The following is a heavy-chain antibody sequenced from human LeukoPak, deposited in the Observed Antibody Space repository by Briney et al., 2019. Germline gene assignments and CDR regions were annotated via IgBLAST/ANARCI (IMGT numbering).Heavy chain of an antibody. CDR3: ARQRVMITFGGVIVHGAFDI. V-gene: IGHV4-34*01. Sequence: SETLSLTCTVSGGSIRSSFWSWIRQPPGKGLEWIGEINHSGSTNYNPSLKSRVTISVDTSKNQFSLKLSSVTAADTAVYYCARQRVMITFGGVIVHGAFDIWGQGTMVTVSS. J-gene: IGHJ3*02. CDR2: INHSGST. CDR1: GGSIRSSF. D-gene: IGHD3-16*02.